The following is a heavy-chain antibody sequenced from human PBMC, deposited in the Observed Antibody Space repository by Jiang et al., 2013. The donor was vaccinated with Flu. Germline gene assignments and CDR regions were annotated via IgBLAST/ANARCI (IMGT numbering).Heavy chain of an antibody. Sequence: GLVKPSETLSLTCTVSGGSISSSSYYWGWIRQPPGKGLEWIGSIYYSGSTYYNPSLKSRVTISVDTSKNQFSLKLSSVTAADTAVYYCARGERYFDWLPLPFDYWGQGTLVTVSS. CDR2: IYYSGST. CDR3: ARGERYFDWLPLPFDY. V-gene: IGHV4-39*01. D-gene: IGHD3-9*01. CDR1: GGSISSSSYY. J-gene: IGHJ4*02.